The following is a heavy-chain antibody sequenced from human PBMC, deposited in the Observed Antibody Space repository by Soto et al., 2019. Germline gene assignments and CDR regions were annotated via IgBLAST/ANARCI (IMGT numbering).Heavy chain of an antibody. V-gene: IGHV4-30-2*01. CDR1: GGSISSGGYS. J-gene: IGHJ4*02. D-gene: IGHD3-3*01. CDR3: YRGSGTPLDY. Sequence: PSETLSLTCGVSGGSISSGGYSWTWIRQPPGKGLEWIGYIYHNGITSYNPSLRSRVTMSVDRSKNHFSLKLNSVTAADTAVYYCYRGSGTPLDYWGQGTLVTVYS. CDR2: IYHNGIT.